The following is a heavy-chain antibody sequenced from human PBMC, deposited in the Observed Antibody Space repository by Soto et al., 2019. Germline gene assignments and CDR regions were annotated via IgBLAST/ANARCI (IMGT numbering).Heavy chain of an antibody. CDR3: AGTEMTLGYYDFWSGYYQNWFDT. Sequence: PSETLSLTCTVSGGSISSGGYYWSWIRQHPGKGLEWIGYIYYSGSTYYNPSLKSRVTISVDTSKNQFSLKLSSVTAADTAVYYCAGTEMTLGYYDFWSGYYQNWFDTWGQGTLVTVP. D-gene: IGHD3-3*01. J-gene: IGHJ5*02. V-gene: IGHV4-31*03. CDR1: GGSISSGGYY. CDR2: IYYSGST.